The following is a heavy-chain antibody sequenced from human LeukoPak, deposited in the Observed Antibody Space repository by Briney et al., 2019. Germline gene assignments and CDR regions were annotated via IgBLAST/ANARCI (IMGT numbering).Heavy chain of an antibody. CDR2: MNPNSGNT. V-gene: IGHV1-8*01. CDR3: ARGRGEVVPRRRPKQNWFDP. CDR1: VYTFTRYD. Sequence: ASVNVSCKASVYTFTRYDVKWVRQATGLGRAWRGWMNPNSGNTSYAQKFQGRVTMTRNTSISTAYMELSSLRSEDTAVYYCARGRGEVVPRRRPKQNWFDPWGQGTLVTVSS. D-gene: IGHD2-21*01. J-gene: IGHJ5*02.